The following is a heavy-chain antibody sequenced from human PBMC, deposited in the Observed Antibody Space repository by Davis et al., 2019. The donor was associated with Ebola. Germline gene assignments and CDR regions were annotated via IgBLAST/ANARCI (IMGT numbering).Heavy chain of an antibody. CDR2: INHSGST. Sequence: SETLSLTCAVYGGSFSGYYWSWIRQPPGKGLEWIGEINHSGSTNYNPSLTSRVIISVGPSRNQVSLNLSSVTAADTAVYYCARGRTVPNYYYGMDVWGQGTTVTVSS. D-gene: IGHD4-11*01. J-gene: IGHJ6*02. CDR3: ARGRTVPNYYYGMDV. CDR1: GGSFSGYY. V-gene: IGHV4-34*01.